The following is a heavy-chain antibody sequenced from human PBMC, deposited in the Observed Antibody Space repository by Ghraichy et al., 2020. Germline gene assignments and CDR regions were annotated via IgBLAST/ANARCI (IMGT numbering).Heavy chain of an antibody. CDR3: ARGFGEGMDV. V-gene: IGHV3-48*03. J-gene: IGHJ6*02. CDR1: GFTFSSYE. D-gene: IGHD3-10*01. CDR2: ISSSGTTI. Sequence: GESLRLFCAASGFTFSSYEMNWVRQAPGKGLEWVSYISSSGTTIYYADSVKGRFTISRDNAKNSLYLQMNSLRAEDTAVYYCARGFGEGMDVWGQGTTVIVSS.